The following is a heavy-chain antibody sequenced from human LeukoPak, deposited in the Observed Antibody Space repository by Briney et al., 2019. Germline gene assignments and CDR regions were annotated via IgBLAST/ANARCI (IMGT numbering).Heavy chain of an antibody. CDR3: ARELPREVTLDY. J-gene: IGHJ4*01. Sequence: GGSLRLSCVASEFDFFSYGMQWVRQAPGKGLVWVSRIFTDGSTTSYADSVKGRFTISRDNAKNTLYLEMKSRRVEDTAVYYCARELPREVTLDYWGQGTLVTVSP. CDR2: IFTDGSTT. V-gene: IGHV3-74*01. D-gene: IGHD2-21*02. CDR1: EFDFFSYG.